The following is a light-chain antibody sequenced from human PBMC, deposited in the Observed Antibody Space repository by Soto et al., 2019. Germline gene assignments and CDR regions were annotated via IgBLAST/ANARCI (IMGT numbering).Light chain of an antibody. V-gene: IGKV1-5*01. CDR3: QQYNSFPRT. J-gene: IGKJ1*01. CDR1: QSISSW. Sequence: DSQMTQSPSTLSASVGDRVTITCRASQSISSWLAWYQQKPGKAPKLLIYDASSLESGVPSRFSGSGSGTEFTLTISSLQPDDFATYYCQQYNSFPRTFGQGTKVDI. CDR2: DAS.